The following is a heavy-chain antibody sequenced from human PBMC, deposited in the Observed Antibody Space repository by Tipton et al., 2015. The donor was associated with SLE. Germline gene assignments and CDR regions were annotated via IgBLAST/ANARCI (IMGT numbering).Heavy chain of an antibody. CDR1: GGSFSGYY. Sequence: LRLSCAVYGGSFSGYYWSWIRLPPGKGLEWIGEINHSGSTNYDPSLKSRVTISMDTSKNQFSLKLSSVTAADTAVYFCARGRDYSGNFEYWGQGTLVTVSS. V-gene: IGHV4-34*01. J-gene: IGHJ4*02. CDR3: ARGRDYSGNFEY. D-gene: IGHD1-26*01. CDR2: INHSGST.